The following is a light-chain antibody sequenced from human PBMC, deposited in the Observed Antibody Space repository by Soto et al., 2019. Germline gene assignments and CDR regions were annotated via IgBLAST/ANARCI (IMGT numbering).Light chain of an antibody. CDR1: SSNIGAGYD. CDR2: GNS. J-gene: IGLJ2*01. V-gene: IGLV1-40*01. CDR3: QSYDSSLSGVV. Sequence: QSVLTQPPSVSGAPGQRVTISCTGSSSNIGAGYDVHWYRQLPGTAPKLLIYGNSNRPSGVPDRFSGSKSGTSASLAITGLQAKDEAEYYCQSYDSSLSGVVFGGGTQLTVL.